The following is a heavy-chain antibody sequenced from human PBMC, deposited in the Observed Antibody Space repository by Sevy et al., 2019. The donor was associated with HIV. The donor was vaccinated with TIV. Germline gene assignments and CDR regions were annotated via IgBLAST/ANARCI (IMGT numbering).Heavy chain of an antibody. D-gene: IGHD4-17*01. CDR1: GITVSSNY. J-gene: IGHJ6*02. CDR3: ARHLTTVTGDYYYYYGMDV. Sequence: GGSLRLSCAGSGITVSSNYMSWVRQAPGKGLEWVSVIYSGGTTYYADSVKGRLTISRDNSKNTVYLQMNSLRAEDAAVYYCARHLTTVTGDYYYYYGMDVWGQGTTVTVSS. V-gene: IGHV3-66*04. CDR2: IYSGGTT.